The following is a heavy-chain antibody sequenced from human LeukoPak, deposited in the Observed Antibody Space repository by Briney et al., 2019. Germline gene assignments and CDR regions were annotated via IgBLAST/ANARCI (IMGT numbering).Heavy chain of an antibody. CDR1: GYTFTSYD. J-gene: IGHJ5*02. D-gene: IGHD5-12*01. CDR2: MNPNSGNT. CDR3: AKAGIVATMNADWFDP. V-gene: IGHV1-8*01. Sequence: AASVKVPFKASGYTFTSYDINWVRQATGQGLEWMGWMNPNSGNTGYAQKFRGRVTMTRDTSISTAYMELSSLRSEDTAVYYCAKAGIVATMNADWFDPWGQGTLVTVSS.